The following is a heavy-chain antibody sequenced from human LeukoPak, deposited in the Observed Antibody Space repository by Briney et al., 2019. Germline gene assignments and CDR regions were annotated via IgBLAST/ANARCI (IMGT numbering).Heavy chain of an antibody. CDR2: IIPILGIA. J-gene: IGHJ6*03. CDR1: GGTFSSYA. CDR3: ATSGITKEAYYYYYMDV. V-gene: IGHV1-69*04. D-gene: IGHD1-14*01. Sequence: GASVKVSCKASGGTFSSYAISWVRQAPGQGLEWMGRIIPILGIANYAQKFQGRVTMTEDTSTDTAYMELSSLRSEDTAVYYCATSGITKEAYYYYYMDVWGKGTTVTVSS.